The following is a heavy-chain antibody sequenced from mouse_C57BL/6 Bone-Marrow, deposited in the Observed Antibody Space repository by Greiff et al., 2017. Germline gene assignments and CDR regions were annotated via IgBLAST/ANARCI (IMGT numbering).Heavy chain of an antibody. J-gene: IGHJ3*01. Sequence: QVQLQQSGAELVRPGASVKLSCKASGYTFTDYYINWVKQRPGQGLEWIARIYPGSGNTYYNEKFKGKATLTAEKSSSTAYMQLSSLTSEDSAVYFCARSSYDDDVWFAYWGQGTLVTVSA. CDR3: ARSSYDDDVWFAY. CDR1: GYTFTDYY. V-gene: IGHV1-76*01. CDR2: IYPGSGNT. D-gene: IGHD2-4*01.